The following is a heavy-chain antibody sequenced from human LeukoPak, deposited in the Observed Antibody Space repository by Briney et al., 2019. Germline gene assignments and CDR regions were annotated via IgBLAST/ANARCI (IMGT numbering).Heavy chain of an antibody. Sequence: GRSLRLSCAASGFTFSSYAMHWVRQAPGKGLEWVAVISYDGSNKYYADSVKGRFTISRDNSKNTLYLQMNSLRAEDTAVYYCARPSHRYYYYGMDVWGQGTTVTVSS. CDR3: ARPSHRYYYYGMDV. CDR1: GFTFSSYA. CDR2: ISYDGSNK. V-gene: IGHV3-30-3*01. J-gene: IGHJ6*02.